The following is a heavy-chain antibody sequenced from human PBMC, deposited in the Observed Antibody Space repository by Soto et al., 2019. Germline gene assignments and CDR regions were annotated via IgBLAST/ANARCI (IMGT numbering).Heavy chain of an antibody. D-gene: IGHD2-21*02. Sequence: QVQLQESGPGLVKPSGTLSLICAVSGDSISSDKWWSWVRQPPGKGLEWIGEIHPSGRTNCNPSLKSRIMMSVERSQNQFSLQVNSMTAADTAVYYCARGGDWKFDYWGQGSQVTVSS. CDR3: ARGGDWKFDY. V-gene: IGHV4-4*02. CDR2: IHPSGRT. J-gene: IGHJ4*02. CDR1: GDSISSDKW.